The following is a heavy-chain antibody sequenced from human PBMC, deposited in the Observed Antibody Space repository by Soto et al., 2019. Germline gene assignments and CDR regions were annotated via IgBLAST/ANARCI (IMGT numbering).Heavy chain of an antibody. J-gene: IGHJ4*02. Sequence: VQLEESGGGLVNPGRSLRLSCAASGFTFINAWMTWVRQTPGKGLEWVGRIKSKTDGGTADYAAPVKGRFSISRDDSRGIVYLQMDSLKIEDSGLYYCAREWMGAFQWGQGSLVVVS. D-gene: IGHD3-3*01. CDR1: GFTFINAW. CDR2: IKSKTDGGTA. CDR3: AREWMGAFQ. V-gene: IGHV3-15*01.